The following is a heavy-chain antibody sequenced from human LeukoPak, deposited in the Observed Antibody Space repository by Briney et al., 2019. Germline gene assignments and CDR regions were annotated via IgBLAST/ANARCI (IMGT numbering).Heavy chain of an antibody. V-gene: IGHV1-69*13. J-gene: IGHJ6*03. CDR2: IIPIFGTA. Sequence: ASVKVSCKASGDTFSSYAISWVRQAPGQGLEWMGGIIPIFGTANYAQKFQGRVTITADESTSTAYMELSSLRSEDTAVYYCARTTPKPAAMGGYYYYYMDVWGKGTTVTVSS. D-gene: IGHD2-2*01. CDR1: GDTFSSYA. CDR3: ARTTPKPAAMGGYYYYYMDV.